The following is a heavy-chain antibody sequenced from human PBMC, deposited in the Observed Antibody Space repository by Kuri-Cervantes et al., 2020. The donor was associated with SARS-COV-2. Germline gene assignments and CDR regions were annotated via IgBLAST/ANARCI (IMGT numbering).Heavy chain of an antibody. J-gene: IGHJ6*02. CDR1: GGCFSGYY. V-gene: IGHV4-34*01. CDR2: INHSGST. Sequence: SETLSLTCAVYGGCFSGYYWSWIRQPPGKGLERIGEINHSGSTNYNPSLKSRVTISVDTSKNQFSLKLSSVTAADTAVYYCARGKWLSAYYYYYYGMDVWGQGTTVTVSS. D-gene: IGHD3-22*01. CDR3: ARGKWLSAYYYYYYGMDV.